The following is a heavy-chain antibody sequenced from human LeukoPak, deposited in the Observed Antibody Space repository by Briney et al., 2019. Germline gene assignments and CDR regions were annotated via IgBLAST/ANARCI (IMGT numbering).Heavy chain of an antibody. CDR1: GYSSTSYC. Sequence: GEALKSSCKGSGYSSTSYCIGWVRQMPGKGLGWMGTIYPGNSDTKNSQSFQGQVTITADKSNSTANLQRSSLKASDTAMYYCARQRITMSKNYYYYGMDVWGQGTTVTVSS. CDR3: ARQRITMSKNYYYYGMDV. CDR2: IYPGNSDT. D-gene: IGHD3-10*02. J-gene: IGHJ6*02. V-gene: IGHV5-51*01.